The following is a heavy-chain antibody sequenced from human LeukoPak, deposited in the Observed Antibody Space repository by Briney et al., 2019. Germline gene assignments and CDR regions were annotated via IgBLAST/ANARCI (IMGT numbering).Heavy chain of an antibody. CDR2: ISAYNGNT. V-gene: IGHV1-18*01. CDR1: GYTFTSYG. Sequence: ASVKVSCKASGYTFTSYGISWVRQAPGQGLEWMGWISAYNGNTNYAQKLQGRVTMTTDTSTSTAYMELRSLRSDDTAAYYCARSTKPRGYCSSTSCYANWFDPWGQGTLVTVSS. D-gene: IGHD2-2*01. CDR3: ARSTKPRGYCSSTSCYANWFDP. J-gene: IGHJ5*02.